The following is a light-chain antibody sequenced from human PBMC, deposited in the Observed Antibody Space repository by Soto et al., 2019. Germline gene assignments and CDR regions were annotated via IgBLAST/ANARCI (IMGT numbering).Light chain of an antibody. CDR3: QQVKTYPRT. Sequence: DIHLTQSPSFLSASVGDRVTITCRPSQAVPNNMAWYQQKPGKPPKLLIYEGSTLHSGVPSRFSGRKSGTQFTLTIDSLQPEDFATYYCQQVKTYPRTVGGGTKVDIK. J-gene: IGKJ4*01. CDR2: EGS. CDR1: QAVPNN. V-gene: IGKV1-9*01.